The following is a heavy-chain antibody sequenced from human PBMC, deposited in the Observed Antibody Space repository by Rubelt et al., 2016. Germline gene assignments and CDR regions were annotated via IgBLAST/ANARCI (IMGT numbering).Heavy chain of an antibody. CDR1: GFTFSRYA. J-gene: IGHJ4*02. CDR3: AKDRVGSWFYLDY. Sequence: SRGGLVQPGGSLRVSCAASGFTFSRYAMNWVRQAPGKGLEWVAAISGSGGSTFYADSVKGRFTISRDNSKNTLYLQMNSLRAEDTAVYYCAKDRVGSWFYLDYWEQGTLVTASS. V-gene: IGHV3-23*01. D-gene: IGHD6-13*01. CDR2: ISGSGGST.